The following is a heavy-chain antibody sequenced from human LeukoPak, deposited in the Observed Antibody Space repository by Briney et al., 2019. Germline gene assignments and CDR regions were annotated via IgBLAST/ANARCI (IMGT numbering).Heavy chain of an antibody. D-gene: IGHD1-26*01. CDR1: GFTFSSYW. CDR3: ASSSILGTTRQFDY. Sequence: TGGSLRLSCAASGFTFSSYWMHWVRQAPGKGLVWVSHIKSDGSNTNYAGSVKGRFTISRDNAKNTLYLQMNSLRAEDTAVYYCASSSILGTTRQFDYWGQRTLVTVSS. CDR2: IKSDGSNT. V-gene: IGHV3-74*01. J-gene: IGHJ4*02.